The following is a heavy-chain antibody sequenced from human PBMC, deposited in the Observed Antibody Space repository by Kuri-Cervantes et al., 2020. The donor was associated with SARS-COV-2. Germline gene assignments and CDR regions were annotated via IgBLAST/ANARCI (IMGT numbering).Heavy chain of an antibody. J-gene: IGHJ6*03. CDR2: INWNGGST. CDR1: GFTFADYG. CDR3: ARVSTVTNGPGTRNYYYYYMDV. V-gene: IGHV3-20*01. Sequence: GESLKISCAASGFTFADYGMSWVRQAPGKGLEWVSAINWNGGSTGYADSVKGRFTISRDNAKNSLYLQMNSLRAEDTALYHCARVSTVTNGPGTRNYYYYYMDVWGKGNTVTVSS. D-gene: IGHD4-17*01.